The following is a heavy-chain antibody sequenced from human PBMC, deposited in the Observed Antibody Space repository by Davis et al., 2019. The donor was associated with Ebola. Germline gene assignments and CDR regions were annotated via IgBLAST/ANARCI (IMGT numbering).Heavy chain of an antibody. V-gene: IGHV5-10-1*01. J-gene: IGHJ4*02. CDR3: ARRGSSGWNNYFDY. D-gene: IGHD6-19*01. CDR2: IDPSDSYD. Sequence: GESLKISCKASGYSFTSYYISWVRQMPGKGLEWMGRIDPSDSYDNYSPSFQGHVTISADKSISTAYLQWSSLKASDTAMYYCARRGSSGWNNYFDYWGQGTLVTVSS. CDR1: GYSFTSYY.